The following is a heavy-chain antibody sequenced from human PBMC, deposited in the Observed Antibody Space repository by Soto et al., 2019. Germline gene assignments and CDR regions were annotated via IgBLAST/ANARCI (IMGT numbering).Heavy chain of an antibody. V-gene: IGHV4-34*01. D-gene: IGHD3-3*01. CDR2: INHSGST. J-gene: IGHJ5*02. CDR1: GGSFSGYY. CDR3: ARARCYPGVSITIFGVVTTRQHPFDP. Sequence: SETLSLTCAVYGGSFSGYYWSWIRQPPGKGLEWIGEINHSGSTNYNPSLKSRVTISVDTSKNQFSLKLSSVTAADTAVYYCARARCYPGVSITIFGVVTTRQHPFDPWGQGTLVTVSS.